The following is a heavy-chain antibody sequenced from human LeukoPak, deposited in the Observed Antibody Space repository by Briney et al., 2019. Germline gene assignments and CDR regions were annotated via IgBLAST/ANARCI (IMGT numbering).Heavy chain of an antibody. V-gene: IGHV3-48*02. CDR1: GFTFSGYS. Sequence: GSLRLSCGVSGFTFSGYSMNWVRHAPGKGLEWVAYIHSSSGTKYYADSVKGRFTISRDNADNSLYLQMSSLRDDDTAVYYCVRDNYGYHTSVSYDFDFWGQGTLVTVSS. J-gene: IGHJ4*02. CDR3: VRDNYGYHTSVSYDFDF. CDR2: IHSSSGTK. D-gene: IGHD3-10*01.